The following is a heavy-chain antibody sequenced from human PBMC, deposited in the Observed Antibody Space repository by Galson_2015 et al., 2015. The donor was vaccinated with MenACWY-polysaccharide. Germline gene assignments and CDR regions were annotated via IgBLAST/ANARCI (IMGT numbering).Heavy chain of an antibody. CDR1: GFTFSSYG. D-gene: IGHD5-18*01. J-gene: IGHJ4*02. CDR3: AKDMAGGYSYGRFDY. CDR2: ISYDGSNK. Sequence: SLRLSCAASGFTFSSYGMHWVRQAPGKGLEWVAVISYDGSNKYYADSVKGRFTISRDNAKNSLYLQMNSLRAEDTALYYCAKDMAGGYSYGRFDYWGQGTLVTVSS. V-gene: IGHV3-30*18.